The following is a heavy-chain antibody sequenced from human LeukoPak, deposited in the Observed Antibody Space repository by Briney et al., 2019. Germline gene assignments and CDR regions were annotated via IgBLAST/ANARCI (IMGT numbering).Heavy chain of an antibody. CDR2: IYSGGST. V-gene: IGHV3-66*01. J-gene: IGHJ6*02. CDR1: GFTFNNYG. Sequence: PGGSLRLSCAASGFTFNNYGLIWVRQAPGKGLEWVSVIYSGGSTYYADSVKGRFTISRDNSKNTLYLQMNSLRAEDTAVYYCARGGYSYGWYYSMDVWGQGTTVTVSS. D-gene: IGHD5-18*01. CDR3: ARGGYSYGWYYSMDV.